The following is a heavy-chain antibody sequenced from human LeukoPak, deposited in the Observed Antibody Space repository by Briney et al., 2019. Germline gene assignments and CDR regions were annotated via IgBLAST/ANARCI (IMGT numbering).Heavy chain of an antibody. CDR2: IYTSGST. Sequence: SETLSLTCTVSGGSISSYYWSWIRQPAGKGLEWIARIYTSGSTNYNPSLKSRVTISVDTSKNQFSLKLSSVTAADTAVYYWARGGEFDDSSGSYYYYYYYMDVWGKGTTVTISS. J-gene: IGHJ6*03. CDR1: GGSISSYY. CDR3: ARGGEFDDSSGSYYYYYYYMDV. V-gene: IGHV4-4*07. D-gene: IGHD3-22*01.